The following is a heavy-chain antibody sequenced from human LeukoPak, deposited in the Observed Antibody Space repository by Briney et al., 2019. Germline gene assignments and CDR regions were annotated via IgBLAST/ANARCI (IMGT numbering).Heavy chain of an antibody. V-gene: IGHV4-4*09. J-gene: IGHJ6*03. Sequence: SETLSLTCTVSGGSISSYYWSWIRQSPVKGLEWIGYIFPSGSAFYNPSLESRVTISLDTSENQFSMRLSSVTAADTAVYYCARRNHYFYYMDVWGKGPRSPSP. CDR1: GGSISSYY. CDR2: IFPSGSA. CDR3: ARRNHYFYYMDV.